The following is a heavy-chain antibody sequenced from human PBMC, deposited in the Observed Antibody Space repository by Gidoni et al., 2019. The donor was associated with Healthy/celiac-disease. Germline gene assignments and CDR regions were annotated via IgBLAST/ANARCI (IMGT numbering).Heavy chain of an antibody. V-gene: IGHV1-46*01. CDR3: ARALYQPYGMDV. J-gene: IGHJ6*02. CDR2: INPSGGST. CDR1: GYTFTSYY. Sequence: QVQLVQSGAEVKKPGASVKVSCKASGYTFTSYYMHWVRQAPGQGLEWMGIINPSGGSTSYAQKFQGRVTMTRDTSTSTVYMELSSPRSEDTAVYYCARALYQPYGMDVWGQGTTVTVSS. D-gene: IGHD2-2*01.